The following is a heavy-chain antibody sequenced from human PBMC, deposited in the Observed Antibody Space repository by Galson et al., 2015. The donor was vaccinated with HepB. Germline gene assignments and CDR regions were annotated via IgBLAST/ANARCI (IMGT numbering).Heavy chain of an antibody. CDR2: ISPNSGDT. Sequence: SVKVSCKASGYTFTGYYMHWLRQAPGQGLEWMGRISPNSGDTIYAQRFQARVTMTRDTSISTAYMELIRLKSDDTAVYYCAREVAEYCRGGACYSFDLWGQGTLVTVSS. J-gene: IGHJ5*02. CDR1: GYTFTGYY. V-gene: IGHV1-2*06. D-gene: IGHD2-21*02. CDR3: AREVAEYCRGGACYSFDL.